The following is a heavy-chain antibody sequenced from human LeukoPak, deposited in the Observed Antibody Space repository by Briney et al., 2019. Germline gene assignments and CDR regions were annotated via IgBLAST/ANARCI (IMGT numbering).Heavy chain of an antibody. CDR2: IKQDGSEK. V-gene: IGHV3-7*01. Sequence: GGSLRLSCAASEFTFSTYWMSWVRQAPGKGLEWVASIKQDGSEKYYVDSVKGRFTISRDNAKNSLYLQMDSLRAEDTAVFYCARGGYSGYVYWGQGTLVTVSS. CDR3: ARGGYSGYVY. J-gene: IGHJ4*02. D-gene: IGHD5-12*01. CDR1: EFTFSTYW.